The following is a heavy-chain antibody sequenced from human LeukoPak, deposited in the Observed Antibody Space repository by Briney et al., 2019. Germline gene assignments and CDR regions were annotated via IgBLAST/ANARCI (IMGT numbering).Heavy chain of an antibody. Sequence: ASVKVSCKASGYTFTGYYMHWVRQAPGQGLEWMGWINPNSGGTNYAQKFQGRVTMTRDTSISTAYMELSRLRSDDTAVYYCAXXXXXXVFGRSSSNAFDIWGQGTMVTVSS. CDR3: AXXXXXXVFGRSSSNAFDI. J-gene: IGHJ3*02. V-gene: IGHV1-2*02. CDR1: GYTFTGYY. D-gene: IGHD3-10*01. CDR2: INPNSGGT.